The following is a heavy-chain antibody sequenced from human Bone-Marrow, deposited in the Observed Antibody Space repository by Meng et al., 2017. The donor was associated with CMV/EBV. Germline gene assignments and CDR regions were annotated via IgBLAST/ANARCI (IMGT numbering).Heavy chain of an antibody. V-gene: IGHV4-39*07. CDR1: GGSISSSSYY. Sequence: SETLSLTCTVSGGSISSSSYYWGWIRQPPGKGLEWIGSIYYSGSTYYNPSLKSRVTISVDPSKNQFSLKLRSVTAADTAVYYCARDTETSYSIAAAGTGGDYWGQGTLVTVSS. CDR3: ARDTETSYSIAAAGTGGDY. J-gene: IGHJ4*02. D-gene: IGHD6-13*01. CDR2: IYYSGST.